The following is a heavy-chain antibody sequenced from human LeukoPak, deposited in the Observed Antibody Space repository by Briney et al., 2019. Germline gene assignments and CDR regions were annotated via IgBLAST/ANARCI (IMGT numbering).Heavy chain of an antibody. CDR2: IWYDGSNK. D-gene: IGHD6-13*01. J-gene: IGHJ4*02. CDR1: GFTFSSYG. V-gene: IGHV3-33*01. Sequence: PGRSLRLSCAASGFTFSSYGMHWVRQAPGKGLEWVAVIWYDGSNKYYADSVKGRFTISRDNSKNTLYLQMNGLRAEDTAVYYCAREIAAAVTDYWGQGTLVTVSS. CDR3: AREIAAAVTDY.